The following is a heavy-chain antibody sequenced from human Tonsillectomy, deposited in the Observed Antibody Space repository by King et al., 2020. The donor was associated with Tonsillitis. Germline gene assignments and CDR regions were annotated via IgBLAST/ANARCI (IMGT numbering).Heavy chain of an antibody. CDR2: ISYDGSNK. D-gene: IGHD5-18*01. Sequence: VQLVESGGGVVQPGRSLRLSCAASGFTFSSYGMHWVRQAPGKGLEWGAVISYDGSNKYYADSVKGRFTISRDNSKNTLYLQMNSLRAEDTAVYYCAKDGGYSYGLGYYYYYYGMDVWGQGTTVTVSS. CDR1: GFTFSSYG. V-gene: IGHV3-30*18. J-gene: IGHJ6*02. CDR3: AKDGGYSYGLGYYYYYYGMDV.